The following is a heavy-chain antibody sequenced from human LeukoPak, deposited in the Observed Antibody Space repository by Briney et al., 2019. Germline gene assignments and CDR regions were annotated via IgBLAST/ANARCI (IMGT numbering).Heavy chain of an antibody. Sequence: SETLSLTCAVYGGSFSGYYWSWIRQPPGKGLEWIGEINHSGSTNYNPSLKSRVTISVDTSKNQFSLKLSSVTAADTAVYYCARSTTLSWWHAFGYFDYWGQGTLVTVSS. CDR2: INHSGST. D-gene: IGHD2-8*02. CDR1: GGSFSGYY. V-gene: IGHV4-34*01. J-gene: IGHJ4*02. CDR3: ARSTTLSWWHAFGYFDY.